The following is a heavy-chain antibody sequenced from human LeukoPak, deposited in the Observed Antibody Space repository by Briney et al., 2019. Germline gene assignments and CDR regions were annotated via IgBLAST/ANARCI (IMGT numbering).Heavy chain of an antibody. CDR2: ISSSGSTI. V-gene: IGHV3-48*03. J-gene: IGHJ6*04. CDR1: GFTFSSYE. CDR3: AELGITVIGGV. D-gene: IGHD3-10*02. Sequence: GGSLRLSCAASGFTFSSYEMNWVRQAPGKGLEWVSYISSSGSTIYYGDSVKGRFTISRDNAKNPLYLQMNSLRAEDTAVYYCAELGITVIGGVWGKGTTVTISS.